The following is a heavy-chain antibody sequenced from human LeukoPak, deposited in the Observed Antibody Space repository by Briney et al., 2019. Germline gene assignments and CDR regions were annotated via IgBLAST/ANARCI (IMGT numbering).Heavy chain of an antibody. J-gene: IGHJ6*04. D-gene: IGHD3-9*01. V-gene: IGHV1-2*06. CDR3: SNSDILTGYYPDV. CDR2: INPNSGGT. Sequence: ASVKVSCKASGYTFTGYYMHWVRQAPGQGLEWMGRINPNSGGTNYAQKFQGRVTMTRDTSISTAYMELSRLRSDDTAVYYFSNSDILTGYYPDVWGKGTSVTVSS. CDR1: GYTFTGYY.